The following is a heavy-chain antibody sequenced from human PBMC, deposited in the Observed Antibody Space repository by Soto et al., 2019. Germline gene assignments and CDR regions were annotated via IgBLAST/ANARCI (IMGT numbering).Heavy chain of an antibody. V-gene: IGHV5-51*01. CDR3: ARSSGFRYFDRELDV. D-gene: IGHD3-9*01. CDR1: GDSFTSYE. CDR2: IYPGDSDT. J-gene: IGHJ6*02. Sequence: PXESLKNSHKGSGDSFTSYEIVWVRQMPGKGLEWMGIIYPGDSDTRYSPSLQGQVTISADKSISTAYLQWSSLKASDTAMYHCARSSGFRYFDRELDVWGQGTTVTVSS.